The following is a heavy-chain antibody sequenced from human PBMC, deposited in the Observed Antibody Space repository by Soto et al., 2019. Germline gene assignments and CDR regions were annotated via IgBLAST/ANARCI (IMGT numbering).Heavy chain of an antibody. D-gene: IGHD6-13*01. CDR1: GGTFSSYA. CDR3: ARGKGSSSSPRSYYYYYGMDV. V-gene: IGHV1-69*13. J-gene: IGHJ6*02. Sequence: ASVKVSCKASGGTFSSYAISWVRQAPGQGLEWMGGIIPIFGTANYAQKFQGRVTITADESTSTAYMELSSLRSEDTAVYYCARGKGSSSSPRSYYYYYGMDVWGQGTTVTVSS. CDR2: IIPIFGTA.